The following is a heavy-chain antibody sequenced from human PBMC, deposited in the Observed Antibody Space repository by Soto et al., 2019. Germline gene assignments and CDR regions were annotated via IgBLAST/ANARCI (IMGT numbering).Heavy chain of an antibody. D-gene: IGHD3-22*01. J-gene: IGHJ3*02. V-gene: IGHV3-66*01. CDR1: GFTVSSNY. CDR2: IYSGGST. Sequence: EVQLVESGGGLVQPGGSLRLSCAASGFTVSSNYMSWVRQAPGKGLEWVSVIYSGGSTYYADSVKGRFTISRDNSKNTLYLQMNSLRAEDTAVYYCASASPYYYDSSGYSDIWGQGTMVTVSS. CDR3: ASASPYYYDSSGYSDI.